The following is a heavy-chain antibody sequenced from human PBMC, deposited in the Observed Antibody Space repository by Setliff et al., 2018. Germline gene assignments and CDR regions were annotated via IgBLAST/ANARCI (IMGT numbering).Heavy chain of an antibody. D-gene: IGHD3-22*01. J-gene: IGHJ4*02. Sequence: SETLSLTCTVSGGSISSGGYYWSWIRQHPGKGLEWIGYIYYSGSTYYNPSLKSRVTISVDRPKNQFSLKLSSVTAADTGVYYCARDSALHSYHYDSSGYLDYWGQGALVTVSS. CDR1: GGSISSGGYY. CDR3: ARDSALHSYHYDSSGYLDY. V-gene: IGHV4-31*03. CDR2: IYYSGST.